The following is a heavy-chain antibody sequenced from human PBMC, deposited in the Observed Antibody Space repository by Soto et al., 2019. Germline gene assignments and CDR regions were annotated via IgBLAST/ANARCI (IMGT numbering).Heavy chain of an antibody. D-gene: IGHD3-16*02. CDR1: GGSISSYY. V-gene: IGHV4-59*01. CDR3: ASIPAYDYVWGSYRYSFRAFDI. Sequence: SETLSLTCTVSGGSISSYYWSWIRQPPGKGLEWIGYIYYSGSTNYNPSLKSRVTISVDTSKNQFSLKLSSVTAADTAVYYCASIPAYDYVWGSYRYSFRAFDIWGQGTMVTVSS. CDR2: IYYSGST. J-gene: IGHJ3*02.